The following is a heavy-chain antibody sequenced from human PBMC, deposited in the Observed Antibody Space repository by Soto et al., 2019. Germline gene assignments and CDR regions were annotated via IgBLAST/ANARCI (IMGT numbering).Heavy chain of an antibody. CDR3: ARDHDVLRFSGWFDP. CDR2: ISAYNGNT. CDR1: GYTFTSYG. Sequence: QVQLVQSGAEVKKPGASVKVSCKASGYTFTSYGISWVRQAPGQGLEWMGWISAYNGNTNYAQKLQGRVTMTTDTSTSTAYMELRSLRSDDTAVYYXARDHDVLRFSGWFDPWGQGTLVTVSS. D-gene: IGHD3-3*01. V-gene: IGHV1-18*04. J-gene: IGHJ5*02.